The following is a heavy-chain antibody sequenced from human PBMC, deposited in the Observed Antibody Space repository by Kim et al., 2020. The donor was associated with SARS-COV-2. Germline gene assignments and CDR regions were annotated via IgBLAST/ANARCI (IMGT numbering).Heavy chain of an antibody. D-gene: IGHD1-26*01. J-gene: IGHJ4*02. Sequence: YAQKFQGRVTMTRDTSISTGHMELSSLRSDDTAVYYCAREVETTTGRFLDYWGQGTLVTVS. V-gene: IGHV1-2*02. CDR3: AREVETTTGRFLDY.